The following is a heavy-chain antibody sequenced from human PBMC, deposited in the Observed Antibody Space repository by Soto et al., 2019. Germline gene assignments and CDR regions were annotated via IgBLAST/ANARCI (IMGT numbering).Heavy chain of an antibody. V-gene: IGHV4-4*02. CDR3: ARGPRSGSYSVDGFDV. D-gene: IGHD1-26*01. CDR2: IYHTGSA. CDR1: GASLSTSNW. J-gene: IGHJ3*01. Sequence: QVQLQESGPGLVNPSGTLSLTCVVSGASLSTSNWWRWVRQPPGKGLEWIGEIYHTGSASYSPSLKSRVSMSIDKSKNQFSLRLTDVTAADTAKYYCARGPRSGSYSVDGFDVWGQGTVVTVSS.